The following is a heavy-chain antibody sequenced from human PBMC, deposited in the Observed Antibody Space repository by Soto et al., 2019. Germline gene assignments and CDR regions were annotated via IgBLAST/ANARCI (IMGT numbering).Heavy chain of an antibody. V-gene: IGHV3-30-3*01. CDR3: AREAQVTMIVVVIPYYFDY. CDR1: GFTFSSYA. D-gene: IGHD3-22*01. J-gene: IGHJ4*02. Sequence: GGSLRLSCAASGFTFSSYAMHWVRQAPGKGLEWVVVISYDGSNKYYADSVKGRFTISRDNSKNTLYLQMNSLRAEDTAVYYCAREAQVTMIVVVIPYYFDYWGQGTLVTVSS. CDR2: ISYDGSNK.